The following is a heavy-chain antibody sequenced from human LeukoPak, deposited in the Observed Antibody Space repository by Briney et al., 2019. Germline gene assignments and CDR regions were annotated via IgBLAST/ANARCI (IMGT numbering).Heavy chain of an antibody. CDR1: AGSINSGDYY. CDR2: IYSPGAN. Sequence: SETLSLTCTVSAGSINSGDYYWSWIRQPAGKGLEWIGRIYSPGANYNYNPSVKSRVTISIDTSKNQFSLKLTSVTAADTAVYYCARGIGTSYDSSRDAFDIWGQGTMVTVSS. CDR3: ARGIGTSYDSSRDAFDI. J-gene: IGHJ3*02. D-gene: IGHD3-22*01. V-gene: IGHV4-61*02.